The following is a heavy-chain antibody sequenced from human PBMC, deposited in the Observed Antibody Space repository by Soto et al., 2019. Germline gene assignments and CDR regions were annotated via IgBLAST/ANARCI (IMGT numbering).Heavy chain of an antibody. V-gene: IGHV3-13*01. CDR1: GFTFSSYD. D-gene: IGHD3-3*01. J-gene: IGHJ4*02. Sequence: GGSLRLSCAASGFTFSSYDMHWVRQATGKGLEWVSAIGTAGDTYYPGPVKGRFTISRENAKNSLYLQMNSLRAGDTAVYYCARAGPSFWSGPEYYFDYWGQGTLVTVSS. CDR3: ARAGPSFWSGPEYYFDY. CDR2: IGTAGDT.